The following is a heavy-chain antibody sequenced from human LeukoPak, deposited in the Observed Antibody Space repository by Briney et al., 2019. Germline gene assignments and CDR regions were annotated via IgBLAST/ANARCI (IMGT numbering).Heavy chain of an antibody. CDR3: ARGEVLRFLEWLSIEPKENWFDP. CDR1: GYTFTSYA. D-gene: IGHD3-3*01. Sequence: GASVKVSCKASGYTFTSYAMHWVRQAPGQRLEWMGWINAGNGNTKYSQKLQGRVTITRDTSASTAYMELSSLRSEDTAVYYCARGEVLRFLEWLSIEPKENWFDPWGQGTLVTVSS. J-gene: IGHJ5*02. CDR2: INAGNGNT. V-gene: IGHV1-3*01.